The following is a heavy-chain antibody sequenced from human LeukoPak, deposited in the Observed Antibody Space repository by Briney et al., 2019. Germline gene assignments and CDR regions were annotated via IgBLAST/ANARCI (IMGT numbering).Heavy chain of an antibody. CDR2: IYTSGTT. J-gene: IGHJ4*02. CDR1: GDSIRNYY. Sequence: SETLSLTCSVSGDSIRNYYWSWIRQPAGKGLEWIGRIYTSGTTDYNPSLKSRLTMSVDTSRNYFSLKLTSVTAADTAVYYCARESKSYDGSGYLHDCWGQGALVTVSS. D-gene: IGHD3-22*01. V-gene: IGHV4-4*07. CDR3: ARESKSYDGSGYLHDC.